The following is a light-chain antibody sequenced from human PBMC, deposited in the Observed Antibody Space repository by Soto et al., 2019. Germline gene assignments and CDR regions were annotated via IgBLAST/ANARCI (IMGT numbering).Light chain of an antibody. J-gene: IGKJ1*01. CDR1: QSINSD. CDR3: QQYDKWPRT. CDR2: GAS. V-gene: IGKV3D-15*01. Sequence: EIVMTKSPATLSVTKGETTRLSCSASQSINSDVAWYQQKVGQTPRLLIHGASTRATGIAARFSGSGSGTEFTLTISILPSEDFAVYYCQQYDKWPRTFGQGTKVDSK.